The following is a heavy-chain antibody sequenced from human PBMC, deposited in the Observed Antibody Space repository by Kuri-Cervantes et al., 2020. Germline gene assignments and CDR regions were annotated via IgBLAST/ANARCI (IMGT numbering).Heavy chain of an antibody. CDR1: GFIFSNYW. CDR2: IRYDGSNK. Sequence: GGSLRLSCAASGFIFSNYWMSWVRQAPGKGLEWVAFIRYDGSNKYYADSVKGRFTNSRDNSKNTLYLQMNSLRPEDMAVYYCVRSHYNFWSGYRNYYYYYMDVWGKGTTVTVSS. D-gene: IGHD3-3*01. CDR3: VRSHYNFWSGYRNYYYYYMDV. J-gene: IGHJ6*03. V-gene: IGHV3-33*08.